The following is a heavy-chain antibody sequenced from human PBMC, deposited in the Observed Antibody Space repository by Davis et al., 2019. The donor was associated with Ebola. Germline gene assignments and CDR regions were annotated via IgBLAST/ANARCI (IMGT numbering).Heavy chain of an antibody. D-gene: IGHD6-6*01. J-gene: IGHJ4*02. V-gene: IGHV3-23*01. CDR2: IDGGGGDT. Sequence: GESLKISCAASGFTFNFYAMSWVRQAPGKGLEWVSGIDGGGGDTYYADSVKGRFTISRDNSKNTLYLQMNSLRAEDTAVYYCAKGSIAEGSSGGDYWGQGTLVTVSS. CDR1: GFTFNFYA. CDR3: AKGSIAEGSSGGDY.